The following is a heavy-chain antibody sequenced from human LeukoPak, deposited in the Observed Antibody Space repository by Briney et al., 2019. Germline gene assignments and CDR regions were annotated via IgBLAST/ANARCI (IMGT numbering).Heavy chain of an antibody. CDR3: ARTPFLEWLSSYYFDY. J-gene: IGHJ4*02. CDR1: GFSLRTSGVG. CDR2: IYWDDDK. D-gene: IGHD3-3*01. Sequence: SGPTLVNPTQPLTLTCTFSGFSLRTSGVGVGWIRQPPGKALEWLALIYWDDDKRYSPSLKSRLTITKDTSKNQVVLTMTNMDPVDTATYYCARTPFLEWLSSYYFDYWGQGTLVTVSS. V-gene: IGHV2-5*02.